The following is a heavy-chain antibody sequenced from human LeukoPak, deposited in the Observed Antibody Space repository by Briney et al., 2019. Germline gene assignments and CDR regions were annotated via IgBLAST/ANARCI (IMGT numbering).Heavy chain of an antibody. Sequence: PGGSLRLSCAASGFTFSSYAMSWVRQAPGKGLEWVSAISGSGGSAYYADSVKGRFTISRDNSKNTLYLQMNSLRAEDTAVYFCAKDTSYNYYDILTGYSEYWGQGTLVTVSS. V-gene: IGHV3-23*01. D-gene: IGHD3-9*01. CDR2: ISGSGGSA. CDR3: AKDTSYNYYDILTGYSEY. J-gene: IGHJ4*02. CDR1: GFTFSSYA.